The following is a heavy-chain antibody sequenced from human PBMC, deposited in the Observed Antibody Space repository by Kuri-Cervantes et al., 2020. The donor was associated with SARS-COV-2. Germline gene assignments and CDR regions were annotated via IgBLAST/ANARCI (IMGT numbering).Heavy chain of an antibody. CDR3: AKDRVGVQDF. CDR2: ISHDGKNK. CDR1: EFNFSRTD. D-gene: IGHD2-21*01. Sequence: LSLTCAASEFNFSRTDMHWVRQAPGKGLEWVAVISHDGKNKKCTASGKGRFTISRDNSQNTLYLHMKSLRSEDTAMYYCAKDRVGVQDFWGQGTLVTVSS. V-gene: IGHV3-30*18. J-gene: IGHJ4*02.